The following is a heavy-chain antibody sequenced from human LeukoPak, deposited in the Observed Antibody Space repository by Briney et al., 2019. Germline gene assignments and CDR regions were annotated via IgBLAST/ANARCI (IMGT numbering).Heavy chain of an antibody. CDR2: ISYSGSTT. V-gene: IGHV3-48*03. Sequence: QPGGSLRLSCAASGFTFTNFEMNWVRQAPGKGLEWVSYISYSGSTTSYADSVKGRFTISRDNAKNSLYLQMNSLRAEDTAVYYCARDIAVAGVFDYWGQGTLVTVSS. CDR1: GFTFTNFE. D-gene: IGHD6-19*01. CDR3: ARDIAVAGVFDY. J-gene: IGHJ4*02.